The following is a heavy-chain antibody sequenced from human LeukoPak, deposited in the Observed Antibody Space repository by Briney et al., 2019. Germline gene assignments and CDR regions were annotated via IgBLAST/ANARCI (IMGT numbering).Heavy chain of an antibody. J-gene: IGHJ3*02. V-gene: IGHV4-31*03. CDR3: ATALSPWYSSGWYEGAFDI. Sequence: SETLSLTCTVSGGSISSGGYYWSWIRQHSGKGLEWIGYIYYSGSTYYNPSLKSRVTISVDTSKNQFSLKLSSVTAADTAVYYCATALSPWYSSGWYEGAFDIWGQGTMVTASS. CDR2: IYYSGST. D-gene: IGHD6-19*01. CDR1: GGSISSGGYY.